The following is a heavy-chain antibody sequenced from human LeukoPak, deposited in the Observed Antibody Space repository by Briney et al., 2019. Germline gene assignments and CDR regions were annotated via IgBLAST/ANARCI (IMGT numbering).Heavy chain of an antibody. V-gene: IGHV3-11*01. CDR3: VRDRAYYDSSGYYFDY. J-gene: IGHJ4*02. Sequence: KTGGSLRLSCAASGFTFSDYYMSWIRQAPGKGLEWVSYISSSGSTIYYADSVKGRFTISRDNAKNSLYLQMNSLRAEDTAVYYCVRDRAYYDSSGYYFDYWGQGTLVTVSS. D-gene: IGHD3-22*01. CDR2: ISSSGSTI. CDR1: GFTFSDYY.